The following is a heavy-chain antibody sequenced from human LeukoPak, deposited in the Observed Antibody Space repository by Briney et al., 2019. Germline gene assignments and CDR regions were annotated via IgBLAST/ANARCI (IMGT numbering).Heavy chain of an antibody. CDR3: ARAGLGELSFDY. CDR2: IYHSGST. V-gene: IGHV4-38-2*02. CDR1: GYSISSGYY. Sequence: PSETLSLTCTVSGYSISSGYYWGWIRQPPGKGLEWIGSIYHSGSTYYNPSLKSRVTISVDTSKNQFPLKLSSVTAADTAVYYCARAGLGELSFDYWGQGTPVTVSS. D-gene: IGHD3-16*02. J-gene: IGHJ4*02.